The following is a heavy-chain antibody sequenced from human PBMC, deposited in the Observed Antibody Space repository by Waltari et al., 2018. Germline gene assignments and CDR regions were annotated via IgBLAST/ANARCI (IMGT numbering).Heavy chain of an antibody. D-gene: IGHD1-1*01. J-gene: IGHJ3*02. CDR3: ATRLGPAGNDAFDI. CDR2: VDPEDGET. V-gene: IGHV1-69-2*01. CDR1: GYTFTDYY. Sequence: EVQLVQSGAEVKKPGATVKISCKVSGYTFTDYYMHWVQQAPGKGLEWMGLVDPEDGETIYAEKFQGRDTRTADTTTDTAYMELSSLRSEDTAVYYCATRLGPAGNDAFDIWGQGTMVTVSS.